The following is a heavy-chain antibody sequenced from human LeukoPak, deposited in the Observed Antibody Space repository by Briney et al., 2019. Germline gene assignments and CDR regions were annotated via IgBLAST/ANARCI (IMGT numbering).Heavy chain of an antibody. CDR2: IYYSGST. Sequence: SETLSLTCTVSGGSISSSSYYWGWIRQPLGKGLEWIGSIYYSGSTYYNPSLKSRVTISVDTSKNQFSLSLSSVTAADTAVYHCARHSGIGMAQLYFDYWGQGTLVTVSS. CDR1: GGSISSSSYY. D-gene: IGHD1-26*01. J-gene: IGHJ4*02. CDR3: ARHSGIGMAQLYFDY. V-gene: IGHV4-39*01.